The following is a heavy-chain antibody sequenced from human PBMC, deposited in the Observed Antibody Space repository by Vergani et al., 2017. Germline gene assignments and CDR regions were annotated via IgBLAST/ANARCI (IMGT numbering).Heavy chain of an antibody. D-gene: IGHD6-6*01. J-gene: IGHJ5*02. CDR2: ISYDGSNK. Sequence: QVQLVESGGGVVQPGRSLRLSCAASGFTFSSYGMHWVRQAPGKGLEWVAVISYDGSNKYYADSVKGRFTISRDNSKNTLYLQMNSLRAEDTAVYYCAKDEIEYSSSSGFDPWGQGTLVTVSS. CDR1: GFTFSSYG. CDR3: AKDEIEYSSSSGFDP. V-gene: IGHV3-30*18.